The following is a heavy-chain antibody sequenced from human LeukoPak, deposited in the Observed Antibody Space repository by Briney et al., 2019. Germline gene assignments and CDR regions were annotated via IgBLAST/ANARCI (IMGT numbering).Heavy chain of an antibody. J-gene: IGHJ4*02. CDR1: GGSISSSNW. CDR2: IYRSGST. V-gene: IGHV4-4*02. D-gene: IGHD3-10*01. Sequence: PSGTLSLTCAVSGGSISSSNWWSWVRQPPGKGLEWIGEIYRSGSTNYNPSLKSRVTISVDKSKNQFSLKLSSVTAADTAVYYCAGALWFGEYILDYWGQGTLVTVSS. CDR3: AGALWFGEYILDY.